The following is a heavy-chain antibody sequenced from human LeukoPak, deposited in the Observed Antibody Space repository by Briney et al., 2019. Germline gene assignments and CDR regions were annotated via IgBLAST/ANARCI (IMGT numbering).Heavy chain of an antibody. CDR2: IRSSGSTI. V-gene: IGHV3-48*04. J-gene: IGHJ4*02. CDR1: GFTFSSYG. CDR3: AKDPVDDD. Sequence: GGSLRLSCAASGFTFSSYGMNWVRRAPGKGLEWLSYIRSSGSTIYYADSVKGRFTISRDNAKNSLYLQMNSLTAEDTAVYYCAKDPVDDDWGQGTLVTVSS. D-gene: IGHD3-16*01.